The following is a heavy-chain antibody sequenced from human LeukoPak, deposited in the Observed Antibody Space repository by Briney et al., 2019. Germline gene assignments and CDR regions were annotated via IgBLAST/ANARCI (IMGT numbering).Heavy chain of an antibody. D-gene: IGHD3-16*01. J-gene: IGHJ5*02. CDR3: ARVGLIGWFDP. CDR1: GFTFSSYG. Sequence: GGSLRLSCAASGFTFSSYGMHWVRQAPGKGLEWVAVISYDGSNKYYADSVKGRFTISRDDSKNTLYLQMNSLRAEDTAVYYCARVGLIGWFDPWGQGTLVTVSS. V-gene: IGHV3-30*03. CDR2: ISYDGSNK.